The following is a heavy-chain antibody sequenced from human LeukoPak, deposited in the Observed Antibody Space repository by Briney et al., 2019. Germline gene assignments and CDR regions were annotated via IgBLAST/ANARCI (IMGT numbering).Heavy chain of an antibody. CDR2: INHSGST. J-gene: IGHJ2*01. CDR3: ARRRVVVVAATVPSLKRYWYFDL. CDR1: GGSLSGYY. V-gene: IGHV4-34*01. Sequence: SETLSLTCAVYGGSLSGYYWGWIRQPPGKGLEWIGEINHSGSTNYNPSLKSRVTISVDTSKNQFSLKLSSVTAADTAVYYCARRRVVVVAATVPSLKRYWYFDLWGRGTLVTVSS. D-gene: IGHD2-15*01.